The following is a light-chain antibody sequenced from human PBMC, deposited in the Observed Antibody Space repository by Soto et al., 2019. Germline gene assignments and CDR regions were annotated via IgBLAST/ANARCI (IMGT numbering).Light chain of an antibody. Sequence: QSVLTQPPSVSGAPGQRVTISCTGSSSNIGAGYDVNWYQQLPGTVPRLLIYESNIRPSGVPDRFSGSKSDTSASLAITGLQTEDEADYYCQSFDSSLTVWMFGGGTKLTV. J-gene: IGLJ3*02. CDR1: SSNIGAGYD. CDR2: ESN. CDR3: QSFDSSLTVWM. V-gene: IGLV1-40*01.